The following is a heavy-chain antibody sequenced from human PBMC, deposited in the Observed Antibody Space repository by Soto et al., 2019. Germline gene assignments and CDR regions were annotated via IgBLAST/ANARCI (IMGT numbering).Heavy chain of an antibody. CDR2: IIPIIGIA. CDR3: ARDSGYCSGGSCQIEGPIDD. Sequence: SVKVSCKASGGSFSSYTISWVRQAPGQGLEWMGRIIPIIGIANYAQKFQGRVTIIADKSTSTAYMELSSLRSEDTAVYYCARDSGYCSGGSCQIEGPIDDWGQGTLVTVSS. V-gene: IGHV1-69*04. D-gene: IGHD2-15*01. J-gene: IGHJ4*02. CDR1: GGSFSSYT.